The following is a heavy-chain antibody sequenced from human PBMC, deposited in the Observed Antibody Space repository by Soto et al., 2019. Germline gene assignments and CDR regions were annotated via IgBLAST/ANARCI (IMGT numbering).Heavy chain of an antibody. CDR3: ATMVAAGHFDY. D-gene: IGHD2-8*01. J-gene: IGHJ4*02. Sequence: NPSETLSLTCTVSGGSISSGGYYWSWIRQHPGKGLEWIGYIYYNGNTYYNPSLKSRVTMSVDTSKNQFSLKLSSVTAADTAVYYCATMVAAGHFDYWGQGTLVTVSS. CDR1: GGSISSGGYY. V-gene: IGHV4-31*03. CDR2: IYYNGNT.